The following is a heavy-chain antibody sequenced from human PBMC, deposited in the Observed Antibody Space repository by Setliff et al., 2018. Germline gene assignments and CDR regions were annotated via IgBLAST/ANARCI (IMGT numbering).Heavy chain of an antibody. CDR1: GGGSINNYY. J-gene: IGHJ4*02. CDR3: ARQPSSGAYYNPRPYYFDY. CDR2: VHFGGDT. D-gene: IGHD3-10*01. Sequence: ETLSLTCTVSGGGSINNYYWSWVRQSPGKGLEWIGFVHFGGDTNYNPSLKSRVTMSADTSNNQFSLNLRSVTAADTAVYFCARQPSSGAYYNPRPYYFDYWGQGTLVTSPQ. V-gene: IGHV4-59*08.